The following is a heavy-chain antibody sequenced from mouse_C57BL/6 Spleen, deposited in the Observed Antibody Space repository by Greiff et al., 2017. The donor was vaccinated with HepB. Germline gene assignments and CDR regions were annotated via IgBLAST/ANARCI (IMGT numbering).Heavy chain of an antibody. CDR2: IWGVGST. D-gene: IGHD4-1*01. CDR1: GFSLTSYG. V-gene: IGHV2-6*01. J-gene: IGHJ3*01. Sequence: QVQLKESGPGLVAPSQSLSITCTVSGFSLTSYGVDWVRQSPGKGLEWLGVIWGVGSTNYNSAIKSRLSISKDNSKSQVFLKMNSLRTDDTAMYYCASNWDGGFAYWGQGTLVTVSA. CDR3: ASNWDGGFAY.